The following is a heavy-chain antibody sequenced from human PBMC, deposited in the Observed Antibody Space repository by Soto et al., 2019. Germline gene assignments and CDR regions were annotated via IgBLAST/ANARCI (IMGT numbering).Heavy chain of an antibody. CDR1: GGSLTDHY. CDR3: ARGNDWKSSTFDI. Sequence: QVQLQESGTGLVKPSETLSLTCTVAGGSLTDHYWNWFRQSPGRGLQWIGYVYYSGATSYNPSLPSRVTMTVDTSQNQFSLKLRSVTAADKAVYFCARGNDWKSSTFDIWGQGTMVSVSS. D-gene: IGHD2-21*01. CDR2: VYYSGAT. V-gene: IGHV4-59*11. J-gene: IGHJ3*02.